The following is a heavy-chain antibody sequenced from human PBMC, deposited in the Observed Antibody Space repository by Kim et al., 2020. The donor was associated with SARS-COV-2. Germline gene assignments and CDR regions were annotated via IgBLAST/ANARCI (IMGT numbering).Heavy chain of an antibody. CDR3: ARYGKAAAHYFDL. D-gene: IGHD6-25*01. Sequence: SETLSLTCGVYGGSISGYYWSWVRQPPGKGLEYIGNIHYTGSTNYNPSLKSRVTISVDTSNNQFSLNLNSVTAADSAVYFCARYGKAAAHYFDLWGQGTLVTVSS. CDR1: GGSISGYY. J-gene: IGHJ4*02. CDR2: IHYTGST. V-gene: IGHV4-59*08.